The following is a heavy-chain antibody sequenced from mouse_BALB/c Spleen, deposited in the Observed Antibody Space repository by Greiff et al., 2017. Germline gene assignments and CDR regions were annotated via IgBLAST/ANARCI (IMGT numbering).Heavy chain of an antibody. V-gene: IGHV3-2*02. Sequence: DVKLQESGPGLVKPSQSLSLTCTVTGYSITSDYAWNWIRQFPGNKLEWMGYISYSGSTSYNPSLKSRISITRDTSKNQFFLQLNSVTTEDTATYYCARDTTVVDYYAMDYWGQGTSVTVSS. CDR2: ISYSGST. CDR1: GYSITSDYA. CDR3: ARDTTVVDYYAMDY. J-gene: IGHJ4*01. D-gene: IGHD1-1*01.